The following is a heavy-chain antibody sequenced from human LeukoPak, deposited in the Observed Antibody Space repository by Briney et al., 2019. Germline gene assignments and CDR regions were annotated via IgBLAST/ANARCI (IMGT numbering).Heavy chain of an antibody. CDR3: AREAYSYGSYYFDY. CDR2: IYTSGST. D-gene: IGHD5-18*01. V-gene: IGHV4-4*07. CDR1: GGSISSYY. Sequence: PSETLSLTCTVSGGSISSYYWSWIRQPAGKGLEWIGRIYTSGSTNYNPSLKSRVTMSVDTSKNQFSLKLSSVTAADTAVYYCAREAYSYGSYYFDYRGQGTLVTVSS. J-gene: IGHJ4*02.